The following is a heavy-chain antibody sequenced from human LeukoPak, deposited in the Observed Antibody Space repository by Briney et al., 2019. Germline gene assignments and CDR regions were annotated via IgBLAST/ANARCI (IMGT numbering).Heavy chain of an antibody. J-gene: IGHJ6*03. Sequence: ASVKVSCKASGYTFTGYDINWVRQATGQGLEWMGWMNPNSGNTGYAQKFQGRVTMTRNTSISTAYMELSSLRSEDTAVYYCARGLDSSMATYYYYYMDVWGKGTTVTVSS. CDR1: GYTFTGYD. D-gene: IGHD2-21*01. V-gene: IGHV1-8*01. CDR2: MNPNSGNT. CDR3: ARGLDSSMATYYYYYMDV.